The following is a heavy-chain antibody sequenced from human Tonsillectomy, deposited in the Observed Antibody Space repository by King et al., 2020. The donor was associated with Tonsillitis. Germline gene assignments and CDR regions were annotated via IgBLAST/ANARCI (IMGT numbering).Heavy chain of an antibody. CDR1: GFTFDDYA. CDR2: ISWNSGSI. J-gene: IGHJ3*01. CDR3: AKDIIISTYLGGDVGFDF. V-gene: IGHV3-9*01. Sequence: VQLVESGGGLVQPGRSLRLSCAASGFTFDDYAMHWVRQAPGKGLEWVSGISWNSGSILYADSVKGRFTISRDNTKNSLYLQMNSLRAEDTALYYCAKDIIISTYLGGDVGFDFWGQGTMVTVSS. D-gene: IGHD2/OR15-2a*01.